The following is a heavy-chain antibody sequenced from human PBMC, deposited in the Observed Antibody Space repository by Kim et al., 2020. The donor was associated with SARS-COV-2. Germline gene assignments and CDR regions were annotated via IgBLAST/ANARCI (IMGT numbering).Heavy chain of an antibody. Sequence: GGSLRLSCAASGFTFSNAWMSWVRQAPGKGLEWVGRIKSKTDGGTTDYAAPVKGRFTISRDDSKNTLYLQMNSLKTEDTAVYYCTTDYSDSPPDEYYYYGMDVWGQGTTVTVSS. V-gene: IGHV3-15*01. CDR2: IKSKTDGGTT. CDR3: TTDYSDSPPDEYYYYGMDV. CDR1: GFTFSNAW. J-gene: IGHJ6*02. D-gene: IGHD3-22*01.